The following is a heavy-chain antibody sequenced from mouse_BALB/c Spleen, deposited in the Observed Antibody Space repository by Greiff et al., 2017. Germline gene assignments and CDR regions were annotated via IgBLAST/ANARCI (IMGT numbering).Heavy chain of an antibody. CDR1: GYTFSSYW. D-gene: IGHD1-1*01. CDR3: ARWDYYGSTSYAMDY. V-gene: IGHV1-9*01. J-gene: IGHJ4*01. CDR2: ILTGSGST. Sequence: QVQLQQSGAELMKPGASVKISCKATGYTFSSYWIEWVKQRPGHGLEWIGEILTGSGSTNYNEKFKGKATFTADTSSNTAYMQLSSLTSEDSAVYYCARWDYYGSTSYAMDYWGQGTSVTVSS.